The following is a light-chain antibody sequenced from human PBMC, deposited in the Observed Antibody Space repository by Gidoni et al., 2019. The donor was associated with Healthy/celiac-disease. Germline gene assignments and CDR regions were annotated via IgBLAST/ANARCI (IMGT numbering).Light chain of an antibody. J-gene: IGKJ5*01. CDR3: QQRSNWPPSIT. CDR2: DAS. CDR1: QSVSSY. V-gene: IGKV3-11*01. Sequence: EIVLTQSPATLSLSPGERATLSCRASQSVSSYLAWYQQKPGQAPRLRIYDASNRATGIPARFSGSGSGTDFTLTISSLEPEDFAVYYGQQRSNWPPSITFGQGARLEIK.